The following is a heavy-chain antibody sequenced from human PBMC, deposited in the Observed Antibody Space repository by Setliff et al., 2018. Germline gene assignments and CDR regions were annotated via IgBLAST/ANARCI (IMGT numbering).Heavy chain of an antibody. CDR2: IYYSGNT. J-gene: IGHJ4*02. V-gene: IGHV4-31*03. Sequence: PSETLSLTCTVSGGSISSGGYYWSWIRQHPGKGLEWIGYIYYSGNTYYNPSLKSRVTISVDTSKNQFSLKLSSVTAADTAVYYCAREVRGVIIRTDYFDYWGQGTLVTVSS. CDR1: GGSISSGGYY. CDR3: AREVRGVIIRTDYFDY. D-gene: IGHD3-10*01.